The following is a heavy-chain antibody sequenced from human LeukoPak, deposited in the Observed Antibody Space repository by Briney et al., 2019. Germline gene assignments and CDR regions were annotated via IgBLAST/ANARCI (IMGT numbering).Heavy chain of an antibody. D-gene: IGHD3-22*01. CDR2: IYYSGST. V-gene: IGHV4-59*08. CDR1: GGSISGYY. Sequence: ETLSLTCSVSGGSISGYYWSWIRQSPGKGPVWIGYIYYSGSTNYNPSFKSRVTISADMSKNQFSLKLNSVTAADTALYYCARHFTYYYDSSGYPRDIFDIWGQGTMVTVPS. CDR3: ARHFTYYYDSSGYPRDIFDI. J-gene: IGHJ3*02.